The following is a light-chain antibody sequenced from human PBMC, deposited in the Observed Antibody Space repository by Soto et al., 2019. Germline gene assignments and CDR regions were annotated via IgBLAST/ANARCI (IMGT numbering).Light chain of an antibody. Sequence: QSVLTQPASVSGSPGHSITISCTGTSGDIGGYNYVSWYQHHPGKAPKLVISEVNHRPSGISNRFSGSKSGSTASLTISGLQPEDEADYYCSSFTNDTTLVVFGGGTQLTVL. CDR3: SSFTNDTTLVV. J-gene: IGLJ2*01. CDR2: EVN. V-gene: IGLV2-14*01. CDR1: SGDIGGYNY.